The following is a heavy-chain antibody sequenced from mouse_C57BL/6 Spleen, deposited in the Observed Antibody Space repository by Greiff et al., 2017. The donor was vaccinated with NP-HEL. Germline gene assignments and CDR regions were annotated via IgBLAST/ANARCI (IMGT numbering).Heavy chain of an antibody. CDR3: ARTTTVVVNYAMDY. CDR1: GYTFTSYW. V-gene: IGHV1-64*01. D-gene: IGHD1-1*01. CDR2: IHPNSGST. Sequence: VPLQQPGAELVKPGASVKLSCKASGYTFTSYWMHWVKQRPGQGLEWIGMIHPNSGSTNYNEKFKSKATLTVDKSSSTAYMQLSSLTSEDSAVYYCARTTTVVVNYAMDYWGQGTSVTVSS. J-gene: IGHJ4*01.